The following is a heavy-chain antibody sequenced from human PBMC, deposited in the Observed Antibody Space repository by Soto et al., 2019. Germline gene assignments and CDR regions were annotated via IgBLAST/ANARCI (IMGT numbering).Heavy chain of an antibody. CDR3: AGGGHVVVVTAAFDY. CDR2: INPSGGHT. J-gene: IGHJ4*02. D-gene: IGHD2-21*02. Sequence: QVQLVQSGAEVKKPGASVKVSCKASGNTFSNYYIHWVRQAPGQGLEWMGTINPSGGHTTYAQKFLGRGTMTRETSTSTLYMELTSLRSEDTAVYYCAGGGHVVVVTAAFDYWGQGTLVTVSS. CDR1: GNTFSNYY. V-gene: IGHV1-46*03.